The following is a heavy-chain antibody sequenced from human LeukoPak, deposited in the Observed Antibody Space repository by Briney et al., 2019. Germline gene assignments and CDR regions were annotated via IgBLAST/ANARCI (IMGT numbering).Heavy chain of an antibody. V-gene: IGHV3-23*01. CDR2: ISGSGGNT. J-gene: IGHJ4*02. CDR3: AKRIQLWLYFDY. CDR1: GFTFSSYA. D-gene: IGHD5-18*01. Sequence: PGGSLRLSCAASGFTFSSYAMSWVRQAPGKGLEWVSAISGSGGNTYYADSVKGRFTISRDNSKNTLYLQMNSLRAEDTAVYYCAKRIQLWLYFDYWGQGILVTVSS.